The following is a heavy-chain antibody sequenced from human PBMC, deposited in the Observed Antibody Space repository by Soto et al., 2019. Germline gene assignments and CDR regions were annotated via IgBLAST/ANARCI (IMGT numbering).Heavy chain of an antibody. CDR1: GGSISSYY. Sequence: SQTLSLTCTVSGGSISSYYWSWIRQPPGKGLEWIGYIYYSGSTNYNPSLKSRVTISVDTSQNQFSLKLSSVTAADTAAYYGEENAGGGGSYYFDYWGQGTLVTVSS. V-gene: IGHV4-59*01. J-gene: IGHJ4*02. D-gene: IGHD1-26*01. CDR2: IYYSGST. CDR3: EENAGGGGSYYFDY.